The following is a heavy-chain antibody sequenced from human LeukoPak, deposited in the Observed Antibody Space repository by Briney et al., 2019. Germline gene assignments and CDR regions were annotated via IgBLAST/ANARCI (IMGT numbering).Heavy chain of an antibody. D-gene: IGHD2/OR15-2a*01. J-gene: IGHJ4*02. CDR2: IIPIFGTA. CDR3: AREITIYGSRTYYFDY. V-gene: IGHV1-69*05. Sequence: SVKLSCKASGGTFSSYAISWVRQAPGQGLEWMGGIIPIFGTANYAQKFQGRVTITTDESTSTAYMELSSLRSEDTAVYYCAREITIYGSRTYYFDYWGQGTLVTVSS. CDR1: GGTFSSYA.